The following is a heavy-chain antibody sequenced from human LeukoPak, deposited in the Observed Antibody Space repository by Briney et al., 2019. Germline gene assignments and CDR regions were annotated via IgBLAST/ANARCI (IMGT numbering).Heavy chain of an antibody. CDR1: GGSISSYY. J-gene: IGHJ5*02. CDR3: ARAGVYCDSSGLNWFDP. D-gene: IGHD3-22*01. Sequence: SETLSLTCTVSGGSISSYYWSWIRQPPGKGLEWIGYIYYSGSTNYNPSLKSRVTISVDTSKNQFSLKLSSVTAADTAVYYCARAGVYCDSSGLNWFDPWGQGTLVTVSS. V-gene: IGHV4-59*01. CDR2: IYYSGST.